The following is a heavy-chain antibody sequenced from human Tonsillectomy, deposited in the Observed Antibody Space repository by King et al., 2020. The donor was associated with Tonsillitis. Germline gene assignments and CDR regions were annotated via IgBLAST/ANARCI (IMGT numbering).Heavy chain of an antibody. Sequence: EVQLVESGGGLVQPGGSLRLSCAASGFTFSSYWMIWVRQAPGKGLEWVANINRDGREKNYVDSVRGRFTISRDNAKNSMYMQMNSLRVEDTAVYYCVRDDGGRYGRSNYYDAFDIWGQGTVVTVS. J-gene: IGHJ3*02. CDR1: GFTFSSYW. CDR3: VRDDGGRYGRSNYYDAFDI. CDR2: INRDGREK. V-gene: IGHV3-7*04. D-gene: IGHD3-22*01.